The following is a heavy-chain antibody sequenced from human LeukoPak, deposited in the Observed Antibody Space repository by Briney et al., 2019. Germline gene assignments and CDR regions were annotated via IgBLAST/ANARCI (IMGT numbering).Heavy chain of an antibody. J-gene: IGHJ6*03. V-gene: IGHV1-8*01. CDR2: MNPNSGNT. CDR1: GYTFTSYD. CDR3: ARGRDIVVVPAAADYYYYMDV. Sequence: GASVKVSCKASGYTFTSYDINWVRQATGQGLEWMGWMNPNSGNTGYAQKLQGRVTMTRNTSISTAYMELSSLRSEDTAVYYCARGRDIVVVPAAADYYYYMDVWGKGTTVTVSS. D-gene: IGHD2-2*01.